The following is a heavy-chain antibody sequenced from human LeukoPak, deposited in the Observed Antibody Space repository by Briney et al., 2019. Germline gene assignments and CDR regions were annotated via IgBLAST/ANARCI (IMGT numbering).Heavy chain of an antibody. D-gene: IGHD7-27*01. CDR3: ANIRLGCHPATDY. CDR2: VFYTGIT. CDR1: GGSIRSYY. V-gene: IGHV4-59*08. Sequence: SETLSLTCTVSGGSIRSYYWSWIRQPPGKGLEWIGYVFYTGITNYNPSLKSRVTMSVDTSKSHFSLKLSSVTAADTAVYYCANIRLGCHPATDYWGQGTLVTVSS. J-gene: IGHJ4*02.